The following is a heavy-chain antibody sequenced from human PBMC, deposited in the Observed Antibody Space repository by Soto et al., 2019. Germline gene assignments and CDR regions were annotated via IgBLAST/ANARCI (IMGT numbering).Heavy chain of an antibody. CDR1: GYTFTSYY. D-gene: IGHD5-18*01. J-gene: IGHJ4*02. Sequence: ASVKVSCKASGYTFTSYYIHWVRQAPGQGLEWMGWISAYNGNTNYAQKLQGRVTMTTDTSTSTAYMELRSLRSDDTAVYYCARDGIQLWSFDYWGQGTLVTVSS. CDR3: ARDGIQLWSFDY. CDR2: ISAYNGNT. V-gene: IGHV1-18*04.